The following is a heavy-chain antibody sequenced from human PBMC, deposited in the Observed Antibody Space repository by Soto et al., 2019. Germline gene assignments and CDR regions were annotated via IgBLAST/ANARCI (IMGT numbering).Heavy chain of an antibody. V-gene: IGHV1-18*01. Sequence: ASVKVSCKASGYTFTNYGINWLRQARGQGIEWMGWFNPQNGNTNYAQTFEGRLTLTTDTSTSTAFMELSNLRSDDTAFYYRARVNFGEPFDSWRQRTLVTVSS. CDR2: FNPQNGNT. CDR1: GYTFTNYG. J-gene: IGHJ4*02. CDR3: ARVNFGEPFDS. D-gene: IGHD3-10*01.